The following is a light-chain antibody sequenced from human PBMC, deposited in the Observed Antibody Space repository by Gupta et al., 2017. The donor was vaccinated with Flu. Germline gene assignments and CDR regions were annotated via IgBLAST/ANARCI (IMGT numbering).Light chain of an antibody. V-gene: IGLV2-14*03. CDR2: EVS. CDR1: SSDVGGYNF. Sequence: QSALTQPASVSGSPGQSITISCTWTSSDVGGYNFVSWYQQHPGIAPKIMIYEVSNRPSGVSNRFAGSKSGNTASLTISGLQAEDESDYYCSSFSSSSTLFVFGTGTKVTVL. J-gene: IGLJ1*01. CDR3: SSFSSSSTLFV.